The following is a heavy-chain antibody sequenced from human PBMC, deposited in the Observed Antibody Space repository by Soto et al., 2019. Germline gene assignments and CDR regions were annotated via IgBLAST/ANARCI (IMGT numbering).Heavy chain of an antibody. D-gene: IGHD6-19*01. J-gene: IGHJ4*02. Sequence: PGWPLRLSCASSVFTFISFSMNWVRQAPGKGLEWVSSISSSSSYIYYADSVKGRFTISRDNAKNSLYLQMNSLRAEDTAVYYCANKPGIAVGHWGQGTLVTVSS. V-gene: IGHV3-21*01. CDR3: ANKPGIAVGH. CDR1: VFTFISFS. CDR2: ISSSSSYI.